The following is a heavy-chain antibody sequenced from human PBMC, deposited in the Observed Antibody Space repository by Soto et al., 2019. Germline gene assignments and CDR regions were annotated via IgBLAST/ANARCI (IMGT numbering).Heavy chain of an antibody. CDR1: GFTFSSYA. CDR3: ARMGSITYYDILTGDPGSSGFGY. Sequence: EVQLLESGGGLVQPGGSLRLSCAASGFTFSSYAMSWVRQAPGKGLEWVSAISGSGGSTYYADSVKGRFTISRDNSKNTLDLQRHSLRADDTAVYYCARMGSITYYDILTGDPGSSGFGYWGQGTLVTVSS. CDR2: ISGSGGST. D-gene: IGHD3-9*01. V-gene: IGHV3-23*01. J-gene: IGHJ4*02.